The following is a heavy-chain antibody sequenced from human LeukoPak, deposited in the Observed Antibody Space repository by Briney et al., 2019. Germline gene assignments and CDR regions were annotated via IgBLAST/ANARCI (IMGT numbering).Heavy chain of an antibody. Sequence: SETLSLTCTVSGGSISSYYWSWIRQPAGKGLEWIGRIYTGGSTNYNPSLKSRVTMSVDTSKNQFSLKLSSVTAADTAVYYCARALYSGSSWYFQHWGQGTLVTVSS. D-gene: IGHD1-26*01. CDR1: GGSISSYY. CDR2: IYTGGST. CDR3: ARALYSGSSWYFQH. V-gene: IGHV4-4*07. J-gene: IGHJ1*01.